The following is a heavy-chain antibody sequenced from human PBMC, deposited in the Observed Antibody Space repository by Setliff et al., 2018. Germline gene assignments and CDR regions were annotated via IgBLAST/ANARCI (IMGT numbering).Heavy chain of an antibody. Sequence: PSETLSLTCTVSGGSINSGVYYWGWIRQPPGKGLEWIGDIYQSGTTDYNPSLKSRVTISADTSKNQFSLKLSSVTAADTAVYYCARTSTGRYFDLWGRGTLVTVSS. J-gene: IGHJ2*01. CDR2: IYQSGTT. CDR1: GGSINSGVYY. CDR3: ARTSTGRYFDL. V-gene: IGHV4-39*07. D-gene: IGHD2-2*01.